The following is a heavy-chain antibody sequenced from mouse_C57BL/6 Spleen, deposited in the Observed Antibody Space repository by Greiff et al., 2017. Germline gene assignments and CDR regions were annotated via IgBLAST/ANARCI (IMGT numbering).Heavy chain of an antibody. J-gene: IGHJ2*01. D-gene: IGHD1-3*01. CDR2: IDPSDSYT. V-gene: IGHV1-69*01. CDR1: GYTFTSYW. Sequence: QVQLQQPGAELVMPGASVKLSCKASGYTFTSYWMHWVKQRSGQGLEWIGEIDPSDSYTNYNQKFKGKSTLTVDKSSSTAYMQLSSLTSEDSAVYYCAREVAYFDYWGQGTTLTVSS. CDR3: AREVAYFDY.